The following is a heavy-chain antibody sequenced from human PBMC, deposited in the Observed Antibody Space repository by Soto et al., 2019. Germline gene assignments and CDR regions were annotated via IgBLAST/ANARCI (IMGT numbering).Heavy chain of an antibody. V-gene: IGHV2-70*01. D-gene: IGHD5-18*01. Sequence: SGPTLVNPTQTLTLTCTFSGFSLSTSGMCVSWIRQPPGKALEWLALIDWDDDKYYSTSLKTRLTISKDTSKNQVVLTMTNMDPVETATYYCARIPGYSYGHYYYYYYGMDVWGQGTTVTVSS. CDR2: IDWDDDK. J-gene: IGHJ6*02. CDR1: GFSLSTSGMC. CDR3: ARIPGYSYGHYYYYYYGMDV.